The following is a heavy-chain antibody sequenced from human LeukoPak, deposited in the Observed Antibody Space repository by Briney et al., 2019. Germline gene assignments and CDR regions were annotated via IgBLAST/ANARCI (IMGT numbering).Heavy chain of an antibody. CDR1: GDSISSYY. Sequence: SETLSLTCTVSGDSISSYYWSWLRQPPGKRLEWIGYVSNIETTNYNPSLKSRVTISVDTSKNQFSLRLTSVTAADTAIYYCAAMTTVTMYSYFFDSWGQGTLLTVSS. J-gene: IGHJ4*02. V-gene: IGHV4-59*01. CDR3: AAMTTVTMYSYFFDS. CDR2: VSNIETT. D-gene: IGHD4-17*01.